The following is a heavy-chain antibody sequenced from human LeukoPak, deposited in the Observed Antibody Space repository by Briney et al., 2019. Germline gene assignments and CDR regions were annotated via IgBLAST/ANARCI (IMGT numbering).Heavy chain of an antibody. V-gene: IGHV3-23*01. Sequence: GGSLRLSCAASGFTLSRFTINWVRQAPGKGLEWVSGISGSDSSTYYADSVKGRFTISRDNSKNTLYLQMNSLRAEDTAVYYCAKGGGWLYYFDYWGQGTLVTVSS. D-gene: IGHD4-23*01. CDR2: ISGSDSST. CDR3: AKGGGWLYYFDY. J-gene: IGHJ4*02. CDR1: GFTLSRFT.